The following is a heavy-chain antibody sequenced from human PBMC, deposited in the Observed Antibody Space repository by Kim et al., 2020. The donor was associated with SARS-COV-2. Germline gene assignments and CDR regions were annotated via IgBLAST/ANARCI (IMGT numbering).Heavy chain of an antibody. Sequence: GGSLRLSCAASGFTFSNAWMSWVRQAPGKGLEWVGRIKSKTDGGTTDYAAPVKGRFTISRDDSKNTLYLQMNSLKTEDTAVYYCTTGKRLVGATHAFDIWGQGTMVTVSS. J-gene: IGHJ3*02. CDR2: IKSKTDGGTT. CDR1: GFTFSNAW. D-gene: IGHD1-26*01. V-gene: IGHV3-15*01. CDR3: TTGKRLVGATHAFDI.